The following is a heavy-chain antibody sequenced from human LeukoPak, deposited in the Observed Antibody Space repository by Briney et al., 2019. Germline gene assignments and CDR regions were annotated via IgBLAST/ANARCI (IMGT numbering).Heavy chain of an antibody. V-gene: IGHV3-7*01. Sequence: GGSLRLSCAASGFTLSTYWMNWVRQAPGKGLEWVATIKQDGSGKYYVDSVKGRFTISRDNAKNSLYLQMNSLRAEDTAVYYCARDKREPRYAFDIWGQGTMVTVSS. CDR3: ARDKREPRYAFDI. J-gene: IGHJ3*02. CDR1: GFTLSTYW. D-gene: IGHD1-26*01. CDR2: IKQDGSGK.